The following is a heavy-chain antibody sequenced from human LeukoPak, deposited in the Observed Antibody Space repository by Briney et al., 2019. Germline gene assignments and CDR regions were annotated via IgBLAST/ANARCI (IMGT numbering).Heavy chain of an antibody. V-gene: IGHV1-18*01. CDR2: ISVYNGNT. D-gene: IGHD3-3*01. Sequence: ASVKVSCKASGYTSTNYGFNWVRQAPGQGLEWMGWISVYNGNTNYAQNLQGRLTMTTDTSTSTAYMELRSLRSDDTAVYYCARGGSVTIFGVTVPFDHWGQGTLVTVSS. J-gene: IGHJ4*02. CDR3: ARGGSVTIFGVTVPFDH. CDR1: GYTSTNYG.